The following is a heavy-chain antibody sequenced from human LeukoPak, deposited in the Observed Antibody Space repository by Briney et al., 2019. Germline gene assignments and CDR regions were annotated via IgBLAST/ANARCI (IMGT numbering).Heavy chain of an antibody. J-gene: IGHJ4*02. D-gene: IGHD3-10*01. V-gene: IGHV3-23*01. CDR3: AKARSGSYRDGIDY. CDR2: ISGSGGST. Sequence: GGSLRLSCAASGFTFRTYAMAWVRQAPGKGLEWVSAISGSGGSTYYADSVKGRFTISRDNSKNTLYLQMNSLRAEDTAVYYCAKARSGSYRDGIDYWGQGTLVTVSS. CDR1: GFTFRTYA.